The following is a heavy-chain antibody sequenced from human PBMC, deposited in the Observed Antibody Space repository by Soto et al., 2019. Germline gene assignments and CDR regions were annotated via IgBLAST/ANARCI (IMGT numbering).Heavy chain of an antibody. CDR2: INPNSGGT. V-gene: IGHV1-2*02. J-gene: IGHJ6*02. D-gene: IGHD6-19*01. Sequence: ASVKVSCKXSGYTFTDYYMHWVRQAPGQGLEWMGWINPNSGGTNYAQKFQGRVTMTRDTSISTAYMEVSRLRSDDTAVYYCARDKVAGDYYYYGMDVWGQGTTVTVSS. CDR3: ARDKVAGDYYYYGMDV. CDR1: GYTFTDYY.